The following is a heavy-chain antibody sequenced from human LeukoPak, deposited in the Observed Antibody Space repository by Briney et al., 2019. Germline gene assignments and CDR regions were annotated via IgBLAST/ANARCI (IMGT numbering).Heavy chain of an antibody. CDR2: IYSTGSA. Sequence: SETLSLTCTVSGSSINNNFWTWIRQPPGKGLEWIGHIYSTGSANYNPSLKSRVLISGDTSKNQISLKLPSVTAADTAVYFCARHRDYYDTWGHGTLVTVSS. D-gene: IGHD3-22*01. CDR1: GSSINNNF. CDR3: ARHRDYYDT. V-gene: IGHV4-59*08. J-gene: IGHJ4*01.